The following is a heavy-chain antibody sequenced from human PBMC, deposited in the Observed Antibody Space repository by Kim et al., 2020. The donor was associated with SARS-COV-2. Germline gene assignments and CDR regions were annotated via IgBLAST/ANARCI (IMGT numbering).Heavy chain of an antibody. Sequence: SETLSLTCAVYGGSFSGYYWSWIRQPPGKGLEWIGEINHSGSTNYNPSLKSRVTISVDTSKNQFSLKLSSVTAADTAVYYCARGDYGGGDYWGQGTLVTV. CDR1: GGSFSGYY. V-gene: IGHV4-34*01. CDR2: INHSGST. J-gene: IGHJ4*02. CDR3: ARGDYGGGDY. D-gene: IGHD3-16*01.